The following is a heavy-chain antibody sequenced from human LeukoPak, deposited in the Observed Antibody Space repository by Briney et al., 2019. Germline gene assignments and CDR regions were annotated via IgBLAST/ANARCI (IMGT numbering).Heavy chain of an antibody. V-gene: IGHV4-59*01. CDR2: IYYSGST. J-gene: IGHJ4*02. Sequence: ASETLSLTCIVSGGSISSYYWSWIRQPPGKGLEWIGYIYYSGSTNYNPSLKSRVTISVDTSKNQFSLKLSSVTAADTAVYYCARDQRYCSGGSCYSVFSWGYWGQGTLVTVSS. CDR1: GGSISSYY. CDR3: ARDQRYCSGGSCYSVFSWGY. D-gene: IGHD2-15*01.